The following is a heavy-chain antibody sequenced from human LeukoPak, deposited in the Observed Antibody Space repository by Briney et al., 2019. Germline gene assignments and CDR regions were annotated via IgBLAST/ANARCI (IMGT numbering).Heavy chain of an antibody. CDR2: INHSGST. CDR3: ARAYYYDSSGYYRGHYYYYGMDV. J-gene: IGHJ6*02. V-gene: IGHV4-34*01. D-gene: IGHD3-22*01. CDR1: SGSFSSYY. Sequence: SETLSLTCTVSSGSFSSYYWSWIRQPPGKGLEWIGEINHSGSTNYNPSLKSRVTISVDTSKNQFPLKLSSVTAADTAVYYCARAYYYDSSGYYRGHYYYYGMDVWGQGTTVTVSS.